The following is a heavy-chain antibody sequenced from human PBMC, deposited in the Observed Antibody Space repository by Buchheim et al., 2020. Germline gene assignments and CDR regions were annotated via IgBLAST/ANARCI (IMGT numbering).Heavy chain of an antibody. D-gene: IGHD2-15*01. CDR2: IYYSGST. CDR1: GGSISSSY. Sequence: QVQLQESGPGLVKPSETLSLTCTVSGGSISSSYWSWIRQPPGKGLEWIGYIYYSGSTNYNPSLKSRVTISVDPSKNQFSLKLSSVTAADTAVYYCAGARPCSGGSCYLMPPLDYWGQGTL. CDR3: AGARPCSGGSCYLMPPLDY. V-gene: IGHV4-59*01. J-gene: IGHJ4*02.